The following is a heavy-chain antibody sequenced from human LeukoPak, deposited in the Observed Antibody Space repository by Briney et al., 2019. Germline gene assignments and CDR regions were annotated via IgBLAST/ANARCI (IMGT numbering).Heavy chain of an antibody. CDR1: GGTLSSYA. CDR3: ARDSGSYFTAFDY. D-gene: IGHD1-26*01. CDR2: IIPIFGTA. J-gene: IGHJ4*02. V-gene: IGHV1-69*13. Sequence: ASVKVSCKASGGTLSSYAISWVRQAPGQGLEWMGGIIPIFGTANYAQKFQGRVTITADESTSTAYMELSSLRSEDTAVYYCARDSGSYFTAFDYWGQGTLVTVSS.